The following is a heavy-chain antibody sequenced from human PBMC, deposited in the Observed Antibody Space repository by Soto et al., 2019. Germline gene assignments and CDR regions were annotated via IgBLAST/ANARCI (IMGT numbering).Heavy chain of an antibody. CDR2: INPSGGST. V-gene: IGHV1-46*01. Sequence: GASVKVSCKASGYTFPSHYMHWVRQAPGQGLEWMGIINPSGGSTSYAQKFQGRVTMTRDTSTSTVYMELSSLRSEDTAVYYCARVGYSKVGPFDYWGQGTLVTVSS. CDR1: GYTFPSHY. J-gene: IGHJ4*02. D-gene: IGHD1-26*01. CDR3: ARVGYSKVGPFDY.